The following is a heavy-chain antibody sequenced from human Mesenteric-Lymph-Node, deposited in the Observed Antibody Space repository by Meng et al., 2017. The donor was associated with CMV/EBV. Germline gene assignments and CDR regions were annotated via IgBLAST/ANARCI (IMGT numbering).Heavy chain of an antibody. CDR3: ARILGLSGSFNSAWGY. V-gene: IGHV1-18*01. CDR2: ISAYNGNT. CDR1: GYTFTSYG. D-gene: IGHD1-26*01. J-gene: IGHJ4*02. Sequence: ASVKVSCKASGYTFTSYGISWVRQAPGQGLEWMGWISAYNGNTNYAQKLQGRVTMTTDTSTSTAYMELRSLRPDDTAVYYCARILGLSGSFNSAWGYWGQGTLVTVSS.